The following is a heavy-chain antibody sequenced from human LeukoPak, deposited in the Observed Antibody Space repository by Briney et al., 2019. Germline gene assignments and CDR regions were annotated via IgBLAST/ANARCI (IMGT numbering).Heavy chain of an antibody. Sequence: PGGSLRLSCAASGFTFSSYWMSWVRQAPGKGLEWVANIKQDGSEKYYVDSVKGRFTISRDNAKNPLYLQMNSLRAEDTAVYYCARARYDSSGYFGYWGQGTLVTVSS. V-gene: IGHV3-7*01. J-gene: IGHJ4*02. CDR2: IKQDGSEK. D-gene: IGHD3-22*01. CDR1: GFTFSSYW. CDR3: ARARYDSSGYFGY.